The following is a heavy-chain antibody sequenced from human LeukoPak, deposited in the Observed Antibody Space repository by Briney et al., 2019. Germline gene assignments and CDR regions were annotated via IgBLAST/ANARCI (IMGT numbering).Heavy chain of an antibody. CDR3: ASIAAVPPQFDY. V-gene: IGHV4-59*01. Sequence: SETLSLTCTVPGGSISSYYWSWIRQPPGKGLEWIGYIYYSGSTNYNPSLKSRVTISVDTSKNQFSLKLSSVTAADTAVYYCASIAAVPPQFDYWGQGTLVTVSS. CDR2: IYYSGST. J-gene: IGHJ4*02. D-gene: IGHD6-13*01. CDR1: GGSISSYY.